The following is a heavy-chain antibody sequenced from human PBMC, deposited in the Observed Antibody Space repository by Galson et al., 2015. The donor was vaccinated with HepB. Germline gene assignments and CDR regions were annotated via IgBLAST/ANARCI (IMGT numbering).Heavy chain of an antibody. CDR2: IRSKANSYAT. J-gene: IGHJ4*02. CDR1: GFTFSGSA. Sequence: SLRLSCAASGFTFSGSAMHWVRQASGKGLEWVGRIRSKANSYATAYAASVKGRFTISRDDSKNTAYLQMNSLKTEDTAVYYCTRSRDGYNPELYDYWGQGTLVTVSS. V-gene: IGHV3-73*01. D-gene: IGHD5-24*01. CDR3: TRSRDGYNPELYDY.